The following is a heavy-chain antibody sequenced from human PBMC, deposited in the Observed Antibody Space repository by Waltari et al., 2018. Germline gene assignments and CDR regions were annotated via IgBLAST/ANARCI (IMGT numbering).Heavy chain of an antibody. CDR1: GFTFSSSP. CDR3: AYRGG. Sequence: QVQLVESGGGFVQPGRSLCLSCAASGFTFSSSPMHWVRQAPGKGLEWVAVISYDGSNKYYADSVKGRFTISRDNSKNTLYLQMNSLRAEDTAVYYCAYRGGWGQGTLVTVSS. D-gene: IGHD3-10*01. J-gene: IGHJ4*02. V-gene: IGHV3-30-3*01. CDR2: ISYDGSNK.